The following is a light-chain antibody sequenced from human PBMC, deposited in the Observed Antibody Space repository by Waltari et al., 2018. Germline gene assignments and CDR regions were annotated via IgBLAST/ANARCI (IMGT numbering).Light chain of an antibody. J-gene: IGLJ1*01. V-gene: IGLV1-44*01. CDR2: NDN. Sequence: QSMLTQPPSASGTPGQRVTISCSGSGSDIGSNNVLWYQQFPGPAPKPLIYNDNQRPAGVPDRFSASKSGTSSSLALSGRQSEDEADYHCAAWDDSLGANVFGTGTRVTVL. CDR3: AAWDDSLGANV. CDR1: GSDIGSNN.